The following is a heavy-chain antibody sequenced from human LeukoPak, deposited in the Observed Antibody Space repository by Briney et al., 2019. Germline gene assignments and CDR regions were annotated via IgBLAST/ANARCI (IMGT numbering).Heavy chain of an antibody. CDR3: ARDWGLAVAGTDWFDP. V-gene: IGHV1-69*13. J-gene: IGHJ5*02. Sequence: SVKVSCKASGGTFSSYAISWVRQAPGQGLEWMGGIIPIFGTANYAQKFQGRVTIPADESTSTAYMELSSLRSEDTAVYYCARDWGLAVAGTDWFDPWGQGTLVTVSS. CDR2: IIPIFGTA. CDR1: GGTFSSYA. D-gene: IGHD6-19*01.